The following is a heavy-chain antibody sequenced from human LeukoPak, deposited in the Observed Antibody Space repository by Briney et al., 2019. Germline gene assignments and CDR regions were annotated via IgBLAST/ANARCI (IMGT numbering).Heavy chain of an antibody. V-gene: IGHV4-39*07. CDR2: IYYSGST. CDR3: ARDRDGYNYGFDY. Sequence: SETLSLTCTVSGGSISSSSYYWGWIRQPPGKGREWIGSIYYSGSTYYNPSLKSRVTISVDTSKNQFSLKLSSVTAADTAVYFCARDRDGYNYGFDYWGQGSLVTVSS. CDR1: GGSISSSSYY. J-gene: IGHJ4*02. D-gene: IGHD5-24*01.